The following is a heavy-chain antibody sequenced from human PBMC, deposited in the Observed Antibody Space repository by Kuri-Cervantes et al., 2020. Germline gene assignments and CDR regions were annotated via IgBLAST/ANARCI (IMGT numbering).Heavy chain of an antibody. CDR3: TTLENC. V-gene: IGHV3-73*01. J-gene: IGHJ4*02. CDR1: GFTFSGSI. Sequence: LSLTCAASGFTFSGSIMHWVRQASGKGLEWVGRIRGEADNYATAYTPSVRGRFAISRDDSQNTAFLQMNSLKVEDTALYYCTTLENCWGQGTLVTVSS. CDR2: IRGEADNYAT.